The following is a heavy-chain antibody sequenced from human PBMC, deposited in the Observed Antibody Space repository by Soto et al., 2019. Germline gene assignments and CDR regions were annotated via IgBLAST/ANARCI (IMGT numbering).Heavy chain of an antibody. CDR2: TYYRSKWYN. CDR1: GDSVSSNSAA. CDR3: ARDRCSSTSCYGFHYYYYYMDV. V-gene: IGHV6-1*01. D-gene: IGHD2-2*01. J-gene: IGHJ6*03. Sequence: SRTLSLTCAISGDSVSSNSAAWNWLRQSPSRGLEWLGRTYYRSKWYNDYAVSVKSRITINPDTSKNKFSLQLNSVTPEDTAVYYCARDRCSSTSCYGFHYYYYYMDVWGKGTTVTVSS.